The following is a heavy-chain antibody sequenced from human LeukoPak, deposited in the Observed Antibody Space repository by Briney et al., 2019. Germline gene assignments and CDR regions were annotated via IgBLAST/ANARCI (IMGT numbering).Heavy chain of an antibody. J-gene: IGHJ4*02. CDR2: ISSSSSTI. Sequence: GGSLRLSCAASGFTFSSYSMNWVRQAPGKWLEWVSYISSSSSTIYYADSVKGRFTISRDNAKNSLYLQMNSLRAEDTAVCYCARGGWYSGYDFPLDYWGQGTLVTVSS. CDR1: GFTFSSYS. CDR3: ARGGWYSGYDFPLDY. V-gene: IGHV3-48*04. D-gene: IGHD5-12*01.